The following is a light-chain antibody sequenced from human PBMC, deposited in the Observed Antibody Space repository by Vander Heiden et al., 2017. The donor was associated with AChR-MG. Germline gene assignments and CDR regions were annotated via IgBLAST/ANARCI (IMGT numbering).Light chain of an antibody. CDR1: SNDVGAYNY. Sequence: QSALTQPASVSGSPGQSITISCTGTSNDVGAYNYVSWYQQHPGKAPKLMIYDVNIRPSGVSNRFSGSKSGNTASLTVSGLQAEDEADYYCSSYTSSTTVVFGGGTKLTVL. J-gene: IGLJ2*01. CDR3: SSYTSSTTVV. V-gene: IGLV2-14*03. CDR2: DVN.